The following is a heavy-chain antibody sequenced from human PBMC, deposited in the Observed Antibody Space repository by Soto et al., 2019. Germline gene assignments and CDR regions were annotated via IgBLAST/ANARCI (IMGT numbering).Heavy chain of an antibody. Sequence: PSEPLSLTCTVSGGSISSYYWSWIRQPPGKGLEWIGYIYYSGSTNYNPSLKSRVTISVDTSKNQCSLKLSSVTAADTAVYYCARDSMDEALGYYYGMDVWGQGTTVTSP. CDR1: GGSISSYY. CDR3: ARDSMDEALGYYYGMDV. D-gene: IGHD2-8*01. J-gene: IGHJ6*02. V-gene: IGHV4-59*01. CDR2: IYYSGST.